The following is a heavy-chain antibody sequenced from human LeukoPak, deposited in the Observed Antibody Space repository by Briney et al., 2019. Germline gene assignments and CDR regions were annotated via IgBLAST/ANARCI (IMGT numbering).Heavy chain of an antibody. D-gene: IGHD6-19*01. J-gene: IGHJ6*03. CDR1: GFTFSSYW. CDR2: INSDGSST. V-gene: IGHV3-74*01. Sequence: PGGSLRLSCAASGFTFSSYWMHWVRQAPGKGLVWVSRINSDGSSTSYADSVKGRFTISRDNAKNSLYLQMSSLRAEDTALYYCVRETPIAVAGTIYFYFYMDVWGKGTTVTVSS. CDR3: VRETPIAVAGTIYFYFYMDV.